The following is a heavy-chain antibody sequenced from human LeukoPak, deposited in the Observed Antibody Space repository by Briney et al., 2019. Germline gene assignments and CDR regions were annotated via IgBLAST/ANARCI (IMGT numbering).Heavy chain of an antibody. D-gene: IGHD2-21*02. Sequence: GRSLRLSCAASGFTFSTYAMHWVRQAPGKGLEWVTIISYDGSDKYYADSVKGRFTISRDNARNSLYLQMYSLRVEDTAVYYCAREQTRGGDLDYWGQGARVTVSS. CDR1: GFTFSTYA. CDR2: ISYDGSDK. J-gene: IGHJ4*02. CDR3: AREQTRGGDLDY. V-gene: IGHV3-30*03.